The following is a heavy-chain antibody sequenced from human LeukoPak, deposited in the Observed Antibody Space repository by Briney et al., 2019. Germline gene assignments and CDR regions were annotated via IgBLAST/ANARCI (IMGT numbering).Heavy chain of an antibody. CDR1: GGTFSCYA. CDR3: ARTPPAPPATIFGVVNIPNWFDP. Sequence: SLKVSCKASGGTFSCYAISWVRQAPGQGLEWMGGFIPSFGTANYAQKFQGRVTITTDESTSTAYMGLSSLRSEDTAVYYCARTPPAPPATIFGVVNIPNWFDPWGQGTLVTVSS. CDR2: FIPSFGTA. J-gene: IGHJ5*02. V-gene: IGHV1-69*05. D-gene: IGHD3-3*01.